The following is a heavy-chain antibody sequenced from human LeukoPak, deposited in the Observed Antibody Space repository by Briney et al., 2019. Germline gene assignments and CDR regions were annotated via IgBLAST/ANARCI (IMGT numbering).Heavy chain of an antibody. D-gene: IGHD4-17*01. Sequence: KTSETLSLTCTVSGGSISSYYWSWIRQPPGKGLEWIGYIYYSGSTNYNPSLKSRVTISVDTSKNQFSLKLSSVTAADTAVYYCARNTLSDYGDYGVRGSTSDYGMDVWGQGTSVTVSS. V-gene: IGHV4-59*08. CDR2: IYYSGST. CDR3: ARNTLSDYGDYGVRGSTSDYGMDV. CDR1: GGSISSYY. J-gene: IGHJ6*02.